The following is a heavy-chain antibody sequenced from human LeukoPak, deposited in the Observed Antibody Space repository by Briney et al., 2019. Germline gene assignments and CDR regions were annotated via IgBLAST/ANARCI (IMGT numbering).Heavy chain of an antibody. CDR1: GGSFSGYY. CDR2: INHSGST. V-gene: IGHV4-34*01. CDR3: ARRRSSTSYRNPNWFDP. J-gene: IGHJ5*02. D-gene: IGHD2-2*01. Sequence: PSETLSLTCAVYGGSFSGYYWSWIRQPPGKGLEWIGEINHSGSTNYNPSLKSRVTISVDTSKNQFSLKLSSVTAADTAVYYCARRRSSTSYRNPNWFDPWGQGTLVTVSS.